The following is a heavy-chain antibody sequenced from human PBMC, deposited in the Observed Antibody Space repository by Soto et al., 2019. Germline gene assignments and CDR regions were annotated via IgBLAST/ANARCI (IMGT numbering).Heavy chain of an antibody. CDR1: GFTFSDYW. D-gene: IGHD2-21*01. Sequence: EVHLVESGGDLVQPGGSLRLSCVASGFTFSDYWMTWVRQTPGKGLEGVASMNPDGSGQYYLDSVKGRFTIYRDNAKNSMCLQMNDPRWEYTAVYYCTRDVNHDCGHWGQGTQVIVSS. CDR3: TRDVNHDCGH. V-gene: IGHV3-7*04. CDR2: MNPDGSGQ. J-gene: IGHJ4*02.